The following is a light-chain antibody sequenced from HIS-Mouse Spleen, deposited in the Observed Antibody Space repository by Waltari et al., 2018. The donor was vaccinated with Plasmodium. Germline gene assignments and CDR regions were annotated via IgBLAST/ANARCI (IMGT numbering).Light chain of an antibody. CDR2: GAS. Sequence: EIVMTQSPATLSVSPGERAPLSCRASQSVSSNSAWYQQKPGQAPRLLIYGASTRATGIPARFSGSGSGTEFTLTISSLQSEDFAVYYCQQYNNWPLLTFGGGTKVEIK. V-gene: IGKV3-15*01. J-gene: IGKJ4*01. CDR1: QSVSSN. CDR3: QQYNNWPLLT.